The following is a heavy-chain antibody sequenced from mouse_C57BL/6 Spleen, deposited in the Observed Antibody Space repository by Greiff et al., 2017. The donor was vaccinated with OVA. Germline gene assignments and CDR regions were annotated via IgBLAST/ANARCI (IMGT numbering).Heavy chain of an antibody. D-gene: IGHD2-3*01. J-gene: IGHJ3*01. Sequence: VQLQQPGAELVMPGASVKLSCKASGYTFTSYWMHWVKQRPGQGLEWIGEIDPSDSYTNYNQKFKGKSTLTVDKSSSTAYMQLSSLTSEDSAVYYCARGGYDGFSWFAYWGQGTLVTVSA. V-gene: IGHV1-69*01. CDR2: IDPSDSYT. CDR3: ARGGYDGFSWFAY. CDR1: GYTFTSYW.